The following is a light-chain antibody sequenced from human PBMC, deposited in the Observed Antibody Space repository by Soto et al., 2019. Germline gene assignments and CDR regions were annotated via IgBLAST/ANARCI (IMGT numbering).Light chain of an antibody. CDR1: SSNIGAGYD. J-gene: IGLJ2*01. Sequence: QSVLTQPPSVSGAPGQMVTISCTGSSSNIGAGYDVHWYQQLPGTAPKLLIYGNTNRPSGVPDRFSGSKSGTSASLAITGLQAEDEADYYCQSYDSSLRPVVFGGGTKLTVL. CDR2: GNT. V-gene: IGLV1-40*01. CDR3: QSYDSSLRPVV.